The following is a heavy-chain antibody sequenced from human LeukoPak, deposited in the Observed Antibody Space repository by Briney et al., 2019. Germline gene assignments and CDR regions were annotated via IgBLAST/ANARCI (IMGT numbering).Heavy chain of an antibody. V-gene: IGHV3-48*02. CDR3: AFQDGGIVY. CDR1: GFTFSTYS. CDR2: ISSSSGII. J-gene: IGHJ4*02. D-gene: IGHD4-23*01. Sequence: GGSLRLSCAASGFTFSTYSLNWVRQAPGKGLEWVSYISSSSGIIYADSVKGRCAVSRDNAKNSLYLQMSSLRDDDTGVYYCAFQDGGIVYWGQGTLVTVSS.